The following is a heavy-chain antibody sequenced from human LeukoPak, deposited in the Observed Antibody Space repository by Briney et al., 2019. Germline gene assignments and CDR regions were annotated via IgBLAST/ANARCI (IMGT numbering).Heavy chain of an antibody. CDR2: IYSGGST. J-gene: IGHJ4*02. D-gene: IGHD6-13*01. V-gene: IGHV3-53*01. CDR3: ARGSAALDY. CDR1: GFTFSNYG. Sequence: GGSLRLSCAASGFTFSNYGMHWVRQAPGKGLEWVAVIYSGGSTYYADSVKGRFTISRDNSKNTLYLQMNSLRAEDTAVYYCARGSAALDYWGQGTLVTVSS.